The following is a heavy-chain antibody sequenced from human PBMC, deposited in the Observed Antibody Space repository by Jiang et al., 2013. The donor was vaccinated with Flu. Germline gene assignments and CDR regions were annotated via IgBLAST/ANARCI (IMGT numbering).Heavy chain of an antibody. CDR3: ARDRGGYYYYYGMDV. V-gene: IGHV3-21*01. CDR1: GFTFSSYS. CDR2: ISSSSSYI. J-gene: IGHJ6*02. D-gene: IGHD2-15*01. Sequence: AASGFTFSSYSMNWVRQAPGKGLEWVSSISSSSSYIYYADSVKGRFTISRDNAKNSLYLQMNSLRAEDTAVYYCARDRGGYYYYYGMDVWGQGTTVTVSS.